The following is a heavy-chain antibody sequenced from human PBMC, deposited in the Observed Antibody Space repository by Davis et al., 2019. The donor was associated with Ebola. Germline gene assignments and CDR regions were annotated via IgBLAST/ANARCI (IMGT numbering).Heavy chain of an antibody. J-gene: IGHJ5*02. CDR1: GYTFTSYY. CDR3: ERGIFGVANAWFDP. CDR2: INPSGGST. V-gene: IGHV1-46*01. D-gene: IGHD3-3*02. Sequence: ASVKVSCKASGYTFTSYYMHWVRQAPGQGLEWMGIINPSGGSTNYAQKFQERVTITRDMSTSTAYMELSSLRSEDTAVYYCERGIFGVANAWFDPWGQGTLVTVSS.